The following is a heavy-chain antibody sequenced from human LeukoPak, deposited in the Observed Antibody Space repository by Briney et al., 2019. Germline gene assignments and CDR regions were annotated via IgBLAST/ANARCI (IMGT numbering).Heavy chain of an antibody. V-gene: IGHV3-23*01. CDR1: GFTFSSYA. CDR3: ARRYCSSTSCWGAAFDI. J-gene: IGHJ3*02. D-gene: IGHD2-2*01. Sequence: TGGSLRLSCAASGFTFSSYAMSWVRQAPGKGLEWVSGISGSGGSTYYADSVKGRFTISRDNSKNTLHLQMNSLRAEDTAVYHCARRYCSSTSCWGAAFDIWGQGTMVTVSS. CDR2: ISGSGGST.